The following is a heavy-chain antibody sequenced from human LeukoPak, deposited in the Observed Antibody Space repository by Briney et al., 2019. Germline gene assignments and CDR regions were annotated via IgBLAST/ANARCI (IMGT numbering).Heavy chain of an antibody. CDR2: INPNSGGT. CDR1: GYTFTGYY. D-gene: IGHD2-8*01. V-gene: IGHV1-2*06. Sequence: GASVKVSCKASGYTFTGYYMHWVRQAPGQGLEWMGRINPNSGGTNYAQKFQGRVTMTGDTSISTAYMELSRLRSDDTAVYYCARWLGWDIVLMVYALDYWGQGTLVTVSS. CDR3: ARWLGWDIVLMVYALDY. J-gene: IGHJ4*02.